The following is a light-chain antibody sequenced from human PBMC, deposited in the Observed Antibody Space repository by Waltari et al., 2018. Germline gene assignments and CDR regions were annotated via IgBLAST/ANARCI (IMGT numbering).Light chain of an antibody. V-gene: IGKV1-39*01. CDR3: QHSYGTPPT. Sequence: DIQMTQSPSSLSASVGDSVTITCRARQSVRTYLHWYQHQPCRAPRLVIYDASTLQRGVPSRFTGRGSGTLFTLTLRGLQPEDFATYYCQHSYGTPPTFGGGTRVEI. CDR2: DAS. J-gene: IGKJ4*01. CDR1: QSVRTY.